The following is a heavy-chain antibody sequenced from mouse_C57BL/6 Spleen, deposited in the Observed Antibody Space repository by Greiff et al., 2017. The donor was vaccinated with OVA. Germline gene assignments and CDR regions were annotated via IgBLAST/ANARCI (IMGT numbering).Heavy chain of an antibody. CDR3: ARSYGSSYRFAY. CDR1: GFTFSDYG. V-gene: IGHV5-17*01. J-gene: IGHJ3*01. D-gene: IGHD1-1*01. Sequence: VVESGGGLVKPGGSLKLSCAASGFTFSDYGMHWVRQAPEKGLEWVAYISSGSSTIYYADTVKGRFTISRDNAKNTLFLQMTSLRSEDTAMYYCARSYGSSYRFAYWGQGTLVTVSA. CDR2: ISSGSSTI.